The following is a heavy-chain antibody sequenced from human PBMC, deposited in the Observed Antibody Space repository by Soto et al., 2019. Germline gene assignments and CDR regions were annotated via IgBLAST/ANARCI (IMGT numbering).Heavy chain of an antibody. CDR1: GYTFTSSG. CDR2: ISAYNGNT. J-gene: IGHJ5*02. D-gene: IGHD6-13*01. CDR3: ARDSQYSSSCGWFDP. Sequence: GASVKVSCKASGYTFTSSGISWVRQAPGQGLEWMGWISAYNGNTNYAQKLQGRVTMTTDTSTSTAYMELRSLRSDDTAVYYCARDSQYSSSCGWFDPWGQGTLVTVSS. V-gene: IGHV1-18*01.